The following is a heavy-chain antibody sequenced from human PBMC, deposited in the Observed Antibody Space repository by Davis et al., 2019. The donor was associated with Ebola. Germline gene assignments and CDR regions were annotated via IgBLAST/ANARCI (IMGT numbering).Heavy chain of an antibody. CDR2: ISGSGGST. Sequence: GGSLRLSCAASGFTFSSYTMSWVRQAPEKGLEWVSAISGSGGSTYYADSVKGRFTISRDNSKNTLYLQMNSLRAEDTAVYYCAKDQGKDDYVWGSYRFDYWGQGTLVTVSS. CDR3: AKDQGKDDYVWGSYRFDY. V-gene: IGHV3-23*01. J-gene: IGHJ4*02. D-gene: IGHD3-16*02. CDR1: GFTFSSYT.